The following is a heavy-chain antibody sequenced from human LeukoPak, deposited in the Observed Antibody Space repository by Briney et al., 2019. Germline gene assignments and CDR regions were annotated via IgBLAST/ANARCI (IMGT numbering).Heavy chain of an antibody. Sequence: GGSLRLSCAASGFTFRSYALSWVRQAPGKGLEWVSGISGSGDSTYYADSVKGRFTISRDNSKNTLYLQMNSLRAEDTAVYYCAKVILNHYFDYWGQGTLVTVSS. CDR3: AKVILNHYFDY. J-gene: IGHJ4*02. CDR2: ISGSGDST. CDR1: GFTFRSYA. V-gene: IGHV3-23*01.